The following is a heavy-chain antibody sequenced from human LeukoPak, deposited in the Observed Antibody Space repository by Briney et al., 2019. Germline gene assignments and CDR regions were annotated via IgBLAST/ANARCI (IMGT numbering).Heavy chain of an antibody. D-gene: IGHD6-19*01. J-gene: IGHJ6*03. V-gene: IGHV4-59*08. CDR2: IYYSGST. CDR3: ARGYSSGWSPINYYYYYMDV. CDR1: GGSISSYY. Sequence: SETLSLTCTVSGGSISSYYWSWIRQPPGKGLEWIGYIYYSGSTYYNPSLKSRVTISVDTSKNQFSLKLSSVTAADTAVYYCARGYSSGWSPINYYYYYMDVWGKGTTVTVSS.